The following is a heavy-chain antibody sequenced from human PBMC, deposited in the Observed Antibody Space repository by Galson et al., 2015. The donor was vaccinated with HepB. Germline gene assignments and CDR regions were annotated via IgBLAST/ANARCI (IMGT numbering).Heavy chain of an antibody. CDR3: AREVRYFDWGFWDY. CDR1: GGSISSSNW. CDR2: IYHSGST. J-gene: IGHJ4*02. Sequence: ETLSLTCAVSGGSISSSNWWSWVRQPPGKGLEWIGEIYHSGSTNYNPSLKSRVTISVDKSKNQFSLKLSSVTAADTAVYYCAREVRYFDWGFWDYWGQGTLVTVSS. V-gene: IGHV4-4*02. D-gene: IGHD3-9*01.